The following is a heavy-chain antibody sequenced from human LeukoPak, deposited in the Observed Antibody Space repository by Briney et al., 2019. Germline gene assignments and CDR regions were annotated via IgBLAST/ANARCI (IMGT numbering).Heavy chain of an antibody. V-gene: IGHV3-13*01. D-gene: IGHD4-23*01. Sequence: GGSLRLSYAASGFTFSSSDMHWVRQPTGKGLEWVSGIGTAGDTYYPDSVKGRFTISRENAKNSLFLQMNSLRAGDTAVYYCAREIYYGGRGAFDIWGQGTMVTVSS. J-gene: IGHJ3*02. CDR1: GFTFSSSD. CDR2: IGTAGDT. CDR3: AREIYYGGRGAFDI.